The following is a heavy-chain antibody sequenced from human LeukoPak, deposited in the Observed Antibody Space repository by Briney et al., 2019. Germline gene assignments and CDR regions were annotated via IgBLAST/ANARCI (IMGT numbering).Heavy chain of an antibody. CDR1: GGSISSYY. CDR3: ASTGIPYYYGSGSYYNQDY. D-gene: IGHD3-10*01. J-gene: IGHJ4*02. CDR2: IYYSGST. V-gene: IGHV4-59*12. Sequence: SETLSLTCTVSGGSISSYYWSWIRQPPGKGLEWIGYIYYSGSTNYNPSLKSRVTISVDTSKNQFSLKLSSVTAADTAVYYCASTGIPYYYGSGSYYNQDYWGQGTLVTVSS.